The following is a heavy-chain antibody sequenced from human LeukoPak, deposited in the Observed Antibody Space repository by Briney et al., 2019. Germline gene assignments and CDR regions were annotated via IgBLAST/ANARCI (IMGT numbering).Heavy chain of an antibody. CDR3: ARTTTPHYYGSGSYALGY. D-gene: IGHD3-10*01. Sequence: GGSLRLSCAASGFTFSSYSMNWVRQGPGKGLEWVAVISYDGSNKFYADSVKGRFTISRDNSKNTLYLQMSSLSAEDTAVYYCARTTTPHYYGSGSYALGYWGQGTLVTVPS. CDR1: GFTFSSYS. V-gene: IGHV3-30*03. J-gene: IGHJ4*02. CDR2: ISYDGSNK.